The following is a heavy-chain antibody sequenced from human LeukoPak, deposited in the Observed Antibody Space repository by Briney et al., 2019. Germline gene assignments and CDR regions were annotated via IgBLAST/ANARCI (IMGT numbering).Heavy chain of an antibody. Sequence: GGSLRLSCAASGFTFSSYEMNWVRQAPGKGLEWVSYISSSGSTIYYADSVKGRFISSRDSTKNSLYLQMNSLRAEDTAIYYCARDLRIVSGSYLDYWGQGTLVTVSS. CDR1: GFTFSSYE. CDR3: ARDLRIVSGSYLDY. J-gene: IGHJ4*02. D-gene: IGHD1-26*01. CDR2: ISSSGSTI. V-gene: IGHV3-48*03.